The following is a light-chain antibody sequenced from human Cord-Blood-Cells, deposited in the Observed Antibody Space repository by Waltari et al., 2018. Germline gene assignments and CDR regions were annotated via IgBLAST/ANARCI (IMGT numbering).Light chain of an antibody. CDR3: CSYAGSSTWV. CDR2: EGS. Sequence: QSALTQPASMSGSPGQSITISCTGTSSDVGRYNLVSWYQQHPGKAPKLMIYEGSKRPSGVSNRFSGSKSGNTASLTISGLQAEDEADYYCCSYAGSSTWVFGGGTKLTVL. CDR1: SSDVGRYNL. J-gene: IGLJ3*02. V-gene: IGLV2-23*01.